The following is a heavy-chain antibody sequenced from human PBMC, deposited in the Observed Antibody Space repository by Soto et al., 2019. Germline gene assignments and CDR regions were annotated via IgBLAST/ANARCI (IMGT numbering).Heavy chain of an antibody. CDR3: AKDRPHFDY. Sequence: EVQLVESGGGLVKPGGSLRLSCAASGFTFSSYSMSWVRQAPGKGLEWVSAISSDSSYIYYPDSVKGRFTISRDNAKNTLYLQMNSLRAEGAAVYYCAKDRPHFDYWGQGSLVTVSA. CDR1: GFTFSSYS. J-gene: IGHJ4*02. CDR2: ISSDSSYI. V-gene: IGHV3-21*01.